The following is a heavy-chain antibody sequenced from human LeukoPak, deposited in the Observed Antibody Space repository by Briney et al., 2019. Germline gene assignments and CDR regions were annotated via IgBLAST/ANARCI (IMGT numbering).Heavy chain of an antibody. Sequence: SVKVSCKASGGTFSSYAISWVRQAPGQGLEWMGGIIPIFGTANYAQKFQGRVTITADESTSTAYMELSSLRSEDTAVYYCARVVSNPVFYAFDIWGQGTMVTVSS. D-gene: IGHD3-22*01. CDR1: GGTFSSYA. CDR3: ARVVSNPVFYAFDI. CDR2: IIPIFGTA. V-gene: IGHV1-69*01. J-gene: IGHJ3*02.